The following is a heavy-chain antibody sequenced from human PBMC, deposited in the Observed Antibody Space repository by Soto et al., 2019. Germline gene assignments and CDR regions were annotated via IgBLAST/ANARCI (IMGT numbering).Heavy chain of an antibody. D-gene: IGHD2-15*01. CDR2: VNPSGGST. CDR3: ARDQNCRGGPCYSEHFHR. V-gene: IGHV1-46*01. Sequence: ASVKVSCTASGYLCTAYSMHWVRLAPGRGLELMGVVNPSGGSTKYAQNFQGRVTMTRDTSTTTIYMELSSLRSDDTAIYYCARDQNCRGGPCYSEHFHRWGQGTLVIFYS. CDR1: GYLCTAYS. J-gene: IGHJ1*01.